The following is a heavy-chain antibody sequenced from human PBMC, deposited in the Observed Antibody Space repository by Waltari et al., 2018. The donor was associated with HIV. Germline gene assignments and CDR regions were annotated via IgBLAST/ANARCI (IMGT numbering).Heavy chain of an antibody. CDR1: GFIFRDYA. J-gene: IGHJ5*01. D-gene: IGHD3-10*01. CDR3: AKDGRLRWYGDTGWLDS. V-gene: IGHV3-30*15. CDR2: ISYDGTNQ. Sequence: QVYLLESGGGVVQPGRSLRLSCVTSGFIFRDYAFHWVRQAPGQGLEWLAAISYDGTNQYYAKSVKGRFIISRDDATNTVHLQMGSLRVEDTAMYFCAKDGRLRWYGDTGWLDSWGRGSQVTVSS.